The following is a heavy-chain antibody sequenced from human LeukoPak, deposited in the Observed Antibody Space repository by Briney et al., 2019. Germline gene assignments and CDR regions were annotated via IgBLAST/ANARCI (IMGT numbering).Heavy chain of an antibody. CDR1: GFTFDDYA. CDR3: ARDPPYYYGSGSYYFDH. Sequence: GRSLRLSCAASGFTFDDYAMHWVRQAPGKGLEWVSGISWNSGNIGYANSVKGRFTISRDNAKNSLYLQMNSLRAEDTAVYYCARDPPYYYGSGSYYFDHWGQGTLVTVSS. D-gene: IGHD3-10*01. CDR2: ISWNSGNI. V-gene: IGHV3-9*01. J-gene: IGHJ4*02.